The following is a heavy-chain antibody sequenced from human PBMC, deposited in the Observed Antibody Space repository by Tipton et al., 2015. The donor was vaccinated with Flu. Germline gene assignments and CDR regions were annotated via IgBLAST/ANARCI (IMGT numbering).Heavy chain of an antibody. D-gene: IGHD6-13*01. CDR2: IYHSGST. J-gene: IGHJ4*02. CDR1: GGSISSSNW. V-gene: IGHV4-4*02. Sequence: TLSLTCAVSGGSISSSNWWSWVRQPPGKGLEWIGEIYHSGSTNYNPSLKGRVTISVDKSKNQFSLKLSSVTAADTAVNYCASWLSSSWYSSYFDYWGQGTLVTVSS. CDR3: ASWLSSSWYSSYFDY.